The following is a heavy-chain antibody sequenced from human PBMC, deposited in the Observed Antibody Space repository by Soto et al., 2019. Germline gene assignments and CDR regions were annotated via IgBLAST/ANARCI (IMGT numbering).Heavy chain of an antibody. V-gene: IGHV3-23*01. CDR2: ISGSGGST. Sequence: GGSLRLSCAASGFTFSSYAMSWVRQAPGKGLEWVSAISGSGGSTYYADSVKGRFTISRDNSKNTLYLQMNSLRAEDTAGYYCATPSIYDSGGSPLFDYGAQGTVVPVSS. D-gene: IGHD3-22*01. J-gene: IGHJ4*02. CDR1: GFTFSSYA. CDR3: ATPSIYDSGGSPLFDY.